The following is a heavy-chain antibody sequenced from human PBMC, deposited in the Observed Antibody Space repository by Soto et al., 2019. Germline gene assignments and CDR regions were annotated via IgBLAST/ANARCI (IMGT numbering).Heavy chain of an antibody. CDR2: ISGGGDGT. Sequence: EVQLLESGGGLVQPGGSLRLSCAASGFTFGNYAMIWVRQAPGKGLEWVSTISGGGDGTYYADSVRGRFTISSENSRNTVYLQMNSLRTEDTAVYYCAKKGLGSLATYCSTGDCHYAFDIWGQGTMVTVSS. D-gene: IGHD2-15*01. J-gene: IGHJ3*02. CDR1: GFTFGNYA. CDR3: AKKGLGSLATYCSTGDCHYAFDI. V-gene: IGHV3-23*01.